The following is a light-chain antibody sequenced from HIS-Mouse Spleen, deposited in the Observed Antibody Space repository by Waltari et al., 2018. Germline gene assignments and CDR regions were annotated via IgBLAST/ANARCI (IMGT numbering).Light chain of an antibody. Sequence: DIQMTQSPSSLSASVGDRVTITCRASQSISSYLNWYQQKPGKAPKLLIYAASSLQSGVPSRFSGSGSGTDFTLTISSLQPEDFAVYYCQQRSNWITFGQGTRLEIK. J-gene: IGKJ5*01. V-gene: IGKV1-39*01. CDR1: QSISSY. CDR2: AAS. CDR3: QQRSNWIT.